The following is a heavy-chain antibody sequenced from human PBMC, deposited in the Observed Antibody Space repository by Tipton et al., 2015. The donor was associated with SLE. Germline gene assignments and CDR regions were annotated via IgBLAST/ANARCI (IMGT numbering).Heavy chain of an antibody. D-gene: IGHD2/OR15-2a*01. CDR3: ARGKYYFDY. CDR1: GLTVSRNY. Sequence: SLRLSCAASGLTVSRNYLGWVRQAPGKGLEWVANIKEDGSEKHYVDSVKDRLTISRDNAKKSVYLQMNSLRADDTAVYYCARGKYYFDYWGQGALVTVSS. J-gene: IGHJ4*02. CDR2: IKEDGSEK. V-gene: IGHV3-7*01.